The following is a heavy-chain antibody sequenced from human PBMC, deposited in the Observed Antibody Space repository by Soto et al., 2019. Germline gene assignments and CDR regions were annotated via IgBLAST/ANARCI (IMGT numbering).Heavy chain of an antibody. J-gene: IGHJ4*02. D-gene: IGHD3-3*01. Sequence: GGSLRLSCAVSGFSFGSYAMSWVRQSPGRGLEWVSIINNSGDTYYADSVKGRFTISRDNSKNMLYVQMNSLRAEDTAVYYCAKALWPSSEYFWSGYSLFDFWGQGTLVTVSS. CDR2: INNSGDT. V-gene: IGHV3-23*01. CDR3: AKALWPSSEYFWSGYSLFDF. CDR1: GFSFGSYA.